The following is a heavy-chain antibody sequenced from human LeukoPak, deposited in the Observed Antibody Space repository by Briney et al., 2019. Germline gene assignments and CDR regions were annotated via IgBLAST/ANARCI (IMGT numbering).Heavy chain of an antibody. J-gene: IGHJ6*03. CDR1: GGSISIRSYY. CDR2: IYHSGST. Sequence: PSETLSLTCTVSGGSISIRSYYWGWIRQPPGKGLEWIGSIYHSGSTYYNPSLKSRVTISVDTSKNQFSLKLSSVTAADTAVYYCARVVTYYDFWSGYYNHYYYYMDVWGKGTTVTVSS. V-gene: IGHV4-39*07. CDR3: ARVVTYYDFWSGYYNHYYYYMDV. D-gene: IGHD3-3*01.